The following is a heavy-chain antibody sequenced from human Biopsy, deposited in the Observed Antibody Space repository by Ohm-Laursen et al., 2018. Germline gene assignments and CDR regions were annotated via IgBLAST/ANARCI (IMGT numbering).Heavy chain of an antibody. D-gene: IGHD2-21*01. Sequence: SLRLSCAALGFTFSDYYMNWFRRAPGKGLEWIAYIHKDSTTEYYADSVRGRFSISRDNAQKSLYLQMNSLRAEDTAVYYCARESPLRLGVCGAIRCFKEVFGMDVWGQGTTVIVSS. CDR1: GFTFSDYY. CDR2: IHKDSTTE. V-gene: IGHV3-11*01. CDR3: ARESPLRLGVCGAIRCFKEVFGMDV. J-gene: IGHJ6*02.